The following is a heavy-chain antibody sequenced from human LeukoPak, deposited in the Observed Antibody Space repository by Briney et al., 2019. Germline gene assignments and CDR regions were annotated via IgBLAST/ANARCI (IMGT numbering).Heavy chain of an antibody. CDR1: GYTFTGYY. CDR3: ARGTRRITILGVVEVYYYYYMDV. Sequence: ASVKVSCKASGYTFTGYYMHWVRQAPGQGLEWMGWINPNSGGTNYAQKFQGRVTMTRDTSISTAYMELSRLRSDDTAVYYCARGTRRITILGVVEVYYYYYMDVWGKGTTVTVSS. CDR2: INPNSGGT. J-gene: IGHJ6*03. D-gene: IGHD3-3*01. V-gene: IGHV1-2*02.